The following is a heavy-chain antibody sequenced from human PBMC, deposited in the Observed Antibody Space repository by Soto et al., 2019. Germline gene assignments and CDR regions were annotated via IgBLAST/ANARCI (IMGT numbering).Heavy chain of an antibody. Sequence: DVHLLESGGGLVQPGGSLRLSCAASGFSFSPYAMVWVRQAPGKGLEWVAVISARGGSSYFADSVKGRFTLSRDNSKNVLSLEMNSLRAEDTAIYFCAKGSIEYSASVDNWGQGTLVVVSS. CDR2: ISARGGSS. CDR3: AKGSIEYSASVDN. J-gene: IGHJ4*02. V-gene: IGHV3-23*01. D-gene: IGHD5-12*01. CDR1: GFSFSPYA.